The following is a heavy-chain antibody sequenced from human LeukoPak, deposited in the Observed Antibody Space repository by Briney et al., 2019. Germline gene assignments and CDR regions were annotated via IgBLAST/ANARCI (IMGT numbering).Heavy chain of an antibody. CDR2: ISYDGSNK. D-gene: IGHD2-15*01. J-gene: IGHJ5*02. CDR3: ARDAEKAALGFDP. Sequence: LGGSLRLSCAASGFTFSSYAMHWVRQAPGKGLEWVAVISYDGSNKYYADSVKGRFTISRDNSKNTLYLQMNSLRAEDTAVHYCARDAEKAALGFDPWGQGTLVTVSS. CDR1: GFTFSSYA. V-gene: IGHV3-30-3*01.